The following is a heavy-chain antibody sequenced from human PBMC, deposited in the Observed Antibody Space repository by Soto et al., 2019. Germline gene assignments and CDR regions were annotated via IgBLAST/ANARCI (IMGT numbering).Heavy chain of an antibody. V-gene: IGHV3-9*01. J-gene: IGHJ3*02. D-gene: IGHD6-19*01. CDR3: AKDISAVAANRDAFDI. CDR2: ISWNSGSI. Sequence: SLRLSCAASGFTFDDYAMHWVRQAPGKCLEWVSGISWNSGSIGYADSVKGRFTISRDNAKNSLYLQMNSLRAEDTALYYCAKDISAVAANRDAFDIWGQGTMVTVSS. CDR1: GFTFDDYA.